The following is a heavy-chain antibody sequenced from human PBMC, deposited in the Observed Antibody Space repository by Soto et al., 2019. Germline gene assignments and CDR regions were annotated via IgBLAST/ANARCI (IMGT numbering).Heavy chain of an antibody. Sequence: GASVKVSCKASGFTVTSSAMQWVRQARGQRLEWIGWIVVGSGNTNYAQKFQERVTITRDMSTSTAYMELSSLRSEDTAVYYCAAAYYYDSSGYPRPGAFDIWGQGTMVTVSS. CDR1: GFTVTSSA. J-gene: IGHJ3*02. CDR2: IVVGSGNT. V-gene: IGHV1-58*02. CDR3: AAAYYYDSSGYPRPGAFDI. D-gene: IGHD3-22*01.